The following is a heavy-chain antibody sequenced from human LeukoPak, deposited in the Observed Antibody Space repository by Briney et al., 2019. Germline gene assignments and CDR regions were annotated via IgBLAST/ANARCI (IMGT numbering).Heavy chain of an antibody. Sequence: PGGSLRLSCAASGFTFSSYAMSWVRQAPGKGLEWVSAISGSGGSTYYADSVKGRFTISRDNSKNTLYLQMNSLRAEDTAVYYCARAIKDTAMVLPSYWGQGTLVTVSS. V-gene: IGHV3-23*01. CDR3: ARAIKDTAMVLPSY. D-gene: IGHD5-18*01. J-gene: IGHJ4*02. CDR2: ISGSGGST. CDR1: GFTFSSYA.